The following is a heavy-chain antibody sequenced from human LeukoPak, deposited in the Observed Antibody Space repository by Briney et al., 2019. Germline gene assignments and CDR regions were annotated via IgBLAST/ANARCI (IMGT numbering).Heavy chain of an antibody. D-gene: IGHD3-10*01. V-gene: IGHV3-15*01. J-gene: IGHJ4*02. Sequence: GGYLRLYCADSGFTLTNAWMSWVRQAPGKGLEWIGRIKSKTDGETTNYAEPVRGRFTISRDDSKSAVYLQMNSLKIEDTAVYYCTTDLGTYYHGSQRLIPIDYWGQGTLVTVSS. CDR2: IKSKTDGETT. CDR3: TTDLGTYYHGSQRLIPIDY. CDR1: GFTLTNAW.